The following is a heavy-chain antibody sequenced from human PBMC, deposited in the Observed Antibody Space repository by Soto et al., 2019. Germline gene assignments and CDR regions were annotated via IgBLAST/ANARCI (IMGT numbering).Heavy chain of an antibody. CDR2: IYYSGST. J-gene: IGHJ6*02. V-gene: IGHV4-31*03. CDR1: GGSISSGGYY. Sequence: TSETLSLTCTVSGGSISSGGYYWSWIRQHPGKGLEWIGYIYYSGSTYYNPSLKSRVTISVDTSKNQFSLKLSSVTAADTAVYYCARENLDQRYYYYYGMDVWGQGTTVTVSS. D-gene: IGHD2-2*01. CDR3: ARENLDQRYYYYYGMDV.